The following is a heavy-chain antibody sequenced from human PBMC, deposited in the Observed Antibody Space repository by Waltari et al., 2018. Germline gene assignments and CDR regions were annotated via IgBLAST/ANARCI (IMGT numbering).Heavy chain of an antibody. CDR3: TRGGDDSSWYWRN. CDR2: INQDGSEK. D-gene: IGHD6-13*01. CDR1: GFTFSDTG. J-gene: IGHJ4*02. Sequence: EVQLVESGGGLVRPGGPLRLPCAASGFTFSDTGMTWGRQGPGKGLEWVANINQDGSEKYSVESVKGRFTISRDNAKNSLYLQLNSLRADDTAVYYCTRGGDDSSWYWRNWGQGTLVTVSS. V-gene: IGHV3-7*01.